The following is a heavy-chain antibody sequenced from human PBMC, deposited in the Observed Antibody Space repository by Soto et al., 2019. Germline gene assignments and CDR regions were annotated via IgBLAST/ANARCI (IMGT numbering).Heavy chain of an antibody. J-gene: IGHJ6*02. V-gene: IGHV6-1*01. CDR1: GDSVSSNSAA. CDR2: TYYRSKWYN. D-gene: IGHD6-6*01. Sequence: SPTLSLTCAISGDSVSSNSAAWNWIRQSPSRGLEWLGRTYYRSKWYNDYAVSVKSRITINPDTSKNQFSLQLNSVTPEDTAVYYCARFRGIAARRYYYGMDVWGQGTTVTVSS. CDR3: ARFRGIAARRYYYGMDV.